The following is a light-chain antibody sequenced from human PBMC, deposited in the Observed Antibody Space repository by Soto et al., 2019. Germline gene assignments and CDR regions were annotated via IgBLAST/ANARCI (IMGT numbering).Light chain of an antibody. CDR2: LEGSGSY. Sequence: QSVLTQSSSASASLGSSVKLTCTLSSGHSSYIIAWHQQQPGKAPRYLMKLEGSGSYNKGSGVPDRFSGSSSGADRYLTISNLPSEDEADYYCETWDSNTRVFGGVTKLTVL. J-gene: IGLJ2*01. CDR1: SGHSSYI. V-gene: IGLV4-60*03. CDR3: ETWDSNTRV.